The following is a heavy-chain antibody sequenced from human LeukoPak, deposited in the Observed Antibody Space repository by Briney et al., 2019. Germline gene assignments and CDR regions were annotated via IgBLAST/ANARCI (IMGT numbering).Heavy chain of an antibody. V-gene: IGHV4-59*01. CDR2: IYYSGST. D-gene: IGHD1-1*01. Sequence: SETLSLTCTVSGGSISSYYWSWLRQPPGKGLEWIGYIYYSGSTNYNPSLKSRVTISVDTSKNQFSLKLSSVTAADTAVYYCARVSLERGKGAFDIWGQGTMVTVSS. J-gene: IGHJ3*02. CDR1: GGSISSYY. CDR3: ARVSLERGKGAFDI.